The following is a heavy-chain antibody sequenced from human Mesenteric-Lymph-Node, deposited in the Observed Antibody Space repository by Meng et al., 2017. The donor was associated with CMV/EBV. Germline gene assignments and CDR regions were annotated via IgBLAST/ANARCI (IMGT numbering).Heavy chain of an antibody. CDR2: INHSGST. V-gene: IGHV4-34*01. CDR1: GGSFSGYY. Sequence: SETLSLTCAVYGGSFSGYYWSWIRQPPGKGLEWIGEINHSGSTNYNPSHKSRVTISVDTSKNQFSLKLSSVTAADTAVYYCARGRSSFDYWGQGTLVTVSS. CDR3: ARGRSSFDY. J-gene: IGHJ4*02. D-gene: IGHD3-10*01.